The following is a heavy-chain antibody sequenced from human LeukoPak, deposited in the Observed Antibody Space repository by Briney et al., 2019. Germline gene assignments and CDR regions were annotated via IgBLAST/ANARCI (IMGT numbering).Heavy chain of an antibody. J-gene: IGHJ4*02. D-gene: IGHD3-22*01. V-gene: IGHV1-46*01. CDR2: INPSGGST. CDR3: ARGPLIYDSSGYDRDY. Sequence: ASVKVSCKASGYTFTSYCMHWVRQAPGQGLEWMGIINPSGGSTSYAQKFQGRVTMTRDTSTSTVYMELSSLRSGDTAVYYCARGPLIYDSSGYDRDYWGQGTLVTVSS. CDR1: GYTFTSYC.